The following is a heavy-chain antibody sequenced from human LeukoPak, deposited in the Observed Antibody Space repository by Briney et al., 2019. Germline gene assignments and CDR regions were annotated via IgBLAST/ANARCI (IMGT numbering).Heavy chain of an antibody. Sequence: PSETLSLTCAVYGGSFSGYYWSWIRQPPGKGLEWIGEINHSGSTNYNPSLKSRVTISVDTSKNQFSLKLSSLTAADTAVYYCARGGGNSSWFDPWGQGTVVSVSS. D-gene: IGHD4-23*01. V-gene: IGHV4-34*01. CDR1: GGSFSGYY. J-gene: IGHJ5*02. CDR2: INHSGST. CDR3: ARGGGNSSWFDP.